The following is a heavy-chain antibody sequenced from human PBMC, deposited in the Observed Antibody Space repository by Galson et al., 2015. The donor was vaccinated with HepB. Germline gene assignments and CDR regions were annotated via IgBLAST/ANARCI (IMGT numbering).Heavy chain of an antibody. CDR1: GFTFSSYS. J-gene: IGHJ4*02. CDR2: ISSSSSYI. D-gene: IGHD3-22*01. CDR3: ARDLNYYDSSGYAQYFDY. V-gene: IGHV3-21*01. Sequence: SLRLSCAASGFTFSSYSMNWVRQAPGKGLEWVSSISSSSSYIYYADSVKDRFTISRDNAKNSLYLQMNSLRAEDTAVYYCARDLNYYDSSGYAQYFDYWGQGTLVTVSS.